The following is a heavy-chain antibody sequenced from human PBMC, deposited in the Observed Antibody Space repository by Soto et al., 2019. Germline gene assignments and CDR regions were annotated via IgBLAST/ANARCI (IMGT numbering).Heavy chain of an antibody. J-gene: IGHJ5*02. Sequence: PSETLSLTCTVSGGSISSYYCSWIRQPPGKGLEWIGYIYYSGSTNYNPSLKSRVTISVETSKNQFSLKLSSVTSADTAVYYCARSTMVRLLWFDPLGQGTLVTVSS. CDR3: ARSTMVRLLWFDP. D-gene: IGHD3-10*01. CDR2: IYYSGST. CDR1: GGSISSYY. V-gene: IGHV4-59*01.